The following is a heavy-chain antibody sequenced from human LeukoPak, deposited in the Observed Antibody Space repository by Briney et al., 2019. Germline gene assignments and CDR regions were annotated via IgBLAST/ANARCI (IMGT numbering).Heavy chain of an antibody. Sequence: PSETLSLTCTVSGGSISSSSYYWGWIRQPPGKGLEWIGSIYYSGSTYYNPSLKSRVTISVDTSKNQFSLKLSSVTAADTAVYYCARGIVPAAMFEGWFDPWGQGTLVTVSS. D-gene: IGHD2-2*01. CDR2: IYYSGST. CDR1: GGSISSSSYY. J-gene: IGHJ5*02. V-gene: IGHV4-39*07. CDR3: ARGIVPAAMFEGWFDP.